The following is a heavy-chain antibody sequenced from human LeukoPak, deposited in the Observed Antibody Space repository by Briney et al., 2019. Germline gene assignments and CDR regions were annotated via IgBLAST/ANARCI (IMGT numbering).Heavy chain of an antibody. J-gene: IGHJ1*01. CDR2: ISHDGSNK. Sequence: GGSLRLSCAASGFTFSSYAMHWVRQAPGKGLEWVAVISHDGSNKYYADSVKGRFTISRDNSKNTLYLQMNSLRAEDTAVYYCARDTSGWLQHWGQGTLVTVSS. D-gene: IGHD6-19*01. V-gene: IGHV3-30*04. CDR3: ARDTSGWLQH. CDR1: GFTFSSYA.